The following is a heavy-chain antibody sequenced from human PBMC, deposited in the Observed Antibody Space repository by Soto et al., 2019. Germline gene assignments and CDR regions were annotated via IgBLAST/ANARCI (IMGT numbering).Heavy chain of an antibody. CDR2: IYYSGST. CDR1: GGSISSYY. V-gene: IGHV4-59*01. Sequence: SETLSLTCTVSGGSISSYYWSWIRQPPGKGLEWIGYIYYSGSTNYNPPLKSRVTISVDTSKNQFSLKLSSVTAADTAVYYCARSAGRLDYWGQGTLVTVSS. J-gene: IGHJ4*02. CDR3: ARSAGRLDY.